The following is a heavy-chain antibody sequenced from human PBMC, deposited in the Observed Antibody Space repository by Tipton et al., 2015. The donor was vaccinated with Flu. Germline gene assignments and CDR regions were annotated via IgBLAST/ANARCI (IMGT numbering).Heavy chain of an antibody. CDR1: GGTFSNFT. CDR2: LISMFGIV. Sequence: QVQLVQSGPEVKKPGSSVKVSCKASGGTFSNFTFNWVRQAPGQGLEWMGGLISMFGIVKYAQKFQGRVTFTADVSTSTAYMELSSLRFEDTAMYYCARGGEQLVLTWFDPWGQGTLVTVSS. V-gene: IGHV1-69*19. J-gene: IGHJ5*02. D-gene: IGHD6-13*01. CDR3: ARGGEQLVLTWFDP.